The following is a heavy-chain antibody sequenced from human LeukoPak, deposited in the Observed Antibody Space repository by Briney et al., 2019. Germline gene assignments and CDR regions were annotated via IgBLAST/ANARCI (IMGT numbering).Heavy chain of an antibody. CDR2: IKEDGSEE. Sequence: GGSLRLSCAASGFTFSSYWMTWVRRTPGKGLEWVAIIKEDGSEEYYVDSVKGRFTISRDNAKNSLYLQMNSLRAGDTAVYYCARSRGVTWGQGTLVTVSS. CDR3: ARSRGVT. CDR1: GFTFSSYW. V-gene: IGHV3-7*01. D-gene: IGHD3-10*01. J-gene: IGHJ4*02.